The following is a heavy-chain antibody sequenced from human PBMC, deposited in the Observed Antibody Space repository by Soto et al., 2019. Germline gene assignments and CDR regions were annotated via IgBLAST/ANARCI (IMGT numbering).Heavy chain of an antibody. CDR1: GFTFSSYG. Sequence: GGSLRLSCAASGFTFSSYGMHWVRQAPGKGLEWVAVISYDGSNKYYADSVKGRFTISRDNSKNTLYLQMNSLRAEDTAVYYCAKDLRGYYLDYWGQGTLVTVSS. CDR3: AKDLRGYYLDY. J-gene: IGHJ4*02. CDR2: ISYDGSNK. V-gene: IGHV3-30*18. D-gene: IGHD3-22*01.